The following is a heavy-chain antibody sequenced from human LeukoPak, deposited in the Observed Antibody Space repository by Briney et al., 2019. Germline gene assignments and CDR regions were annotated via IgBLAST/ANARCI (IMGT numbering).Heavy chain of an antibody. Sequence: SVKVSCKASGGTLSSYAISWVRQAPGQGLEWMGGIIPIFGTANYAQKFQGRVTITTDESTSTAYMELSSLRSEDTAVYYCARERTPGWYFDLWGRGTLVTVSS. CDR2: IIPIFGTA. V-gene: IGHV1-69*05. J-gene: IGHJ2*01. CDR1: GGTLSSYA. D-gene: IGHD2-2*01. CDR3: ARERTPGWYFDL.